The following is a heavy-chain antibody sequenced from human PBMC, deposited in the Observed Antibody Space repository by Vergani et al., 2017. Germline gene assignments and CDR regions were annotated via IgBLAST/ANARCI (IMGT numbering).Heavy chain of an antibody. CDR1: GFTFSSYA. D-gene: IGHD1-1*01. V-gene: IGHV3-23*01. J-gene: IGHJ6*03. Sequence: EVQLLESGGGLVQPGGSLRLSCAASGFTFSSYAMSWVRQAPGKGLEWVSAISGSGGSTYYADSVKGRFTISRDNPKNTLYLQMNSLRAEDTAVYYCAKRTRIGYYMDVWGKGTTVTVSS. CDR2: ISGSGGST. CDR3: AKRTRIGYYMDV.